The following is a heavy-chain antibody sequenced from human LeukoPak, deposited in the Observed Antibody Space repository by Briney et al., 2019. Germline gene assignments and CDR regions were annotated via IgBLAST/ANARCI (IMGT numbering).Heavy chain of an antibody. CDR2: ISWDRGTI. CDR3: ARGLDNYGSGSSD. CDR1: GFTFDDYA. V-gene: IGHV3-9*01. Sequence: PGGSLRLSCAASGFTFDDYAMHWVRQAPGKGLEWVSGISWDRGTIDYADSVKGRFTISRDNAKNSLYLQMNSLRAEDTAVYYCARGLDNYGSGSSDWGQGTLVTVSS. J-gene: IGHJ4*02. D-gene: IGHD3-10*01.